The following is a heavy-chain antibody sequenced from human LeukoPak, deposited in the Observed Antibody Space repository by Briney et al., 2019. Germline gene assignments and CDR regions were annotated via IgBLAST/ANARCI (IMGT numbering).Heavy chain of an antibody. CDR3: ARDLRGLGDFFDY. CDR2: INPDSGGT. J-gene: IGHJ4*02. CDR1: GYSFTGFY. V-gene: IGHV1-2*02. Sequence: SVKVSCKPYGYSFTGFYIQWVRQAPGQGLECMGWINPDSGGTNYAQKFEGRVTMTRDTSISTAYMEVSRLTSDDTAVYYCARDLRGLGDFFDYWGQGTLVTVSS. D-gene: IGHD3-10*01.